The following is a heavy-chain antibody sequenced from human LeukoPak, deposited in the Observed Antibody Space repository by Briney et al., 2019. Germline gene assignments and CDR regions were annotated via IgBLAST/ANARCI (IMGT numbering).Heavy chain of an antibody. Sequence: GASVKVSCTASGYTFTSYDINWVRQATGQGLEWMGWMNPNSGNTGYAQKFQGRVTMTRNTSISTAYMELSSLRSEGTAVYYCAGAGVADYYYGMDVWGQGTTVTVSS. V-gene: IGHV1-8*01. J-gene: IGHJ6*02. CDR3: AGAGVADYYYGMDV. CDR2: MNPNSGNT. D-gene: IGHD6-19*01. CDR1: GYTFTSYD.